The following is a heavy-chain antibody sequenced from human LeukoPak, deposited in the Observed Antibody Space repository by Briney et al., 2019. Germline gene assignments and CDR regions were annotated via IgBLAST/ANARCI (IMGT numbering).Heavy chain of an antibody. D-gene: IGHD3-22*01. CDR2: VNSDGSST. CDR1: GISFNNYW. J-gene: IGHJ4*02. Sequence: GGSLRLSCAASGISFNNYWMHWVRQAPGKGLVWVSRVNSDGSSTVYADSVKGRFTISRDNARTTVYLQMSSQRLDDTATYYCATGLGHYYDYWGQGSLVTVSS. V-gene: IGHV3-74*01. CDR3: ATGLGHYYDY.